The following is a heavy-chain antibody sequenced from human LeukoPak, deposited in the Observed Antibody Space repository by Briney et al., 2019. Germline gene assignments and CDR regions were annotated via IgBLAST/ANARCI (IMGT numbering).Heavy chain of an antibody. D-gene: IGHD3-22*01. CDR2: INHSGST. V-gene: IGHV4-34*01. Sequence: SETLSLTCAVYGGSFSGYYWSWIRQPPGKGLEWIGEINHSGSTNYNPSLKSRVTISVDTSKNQFSLKLSSVTAADTAVYYCARGPRITMIVVVITSWFDPWGQGTLVTVSS. J-gene: IGHJ5*02. CDR3: ARGPRITMIVVVITSWFDP. CDR1: GGSFSGYY.